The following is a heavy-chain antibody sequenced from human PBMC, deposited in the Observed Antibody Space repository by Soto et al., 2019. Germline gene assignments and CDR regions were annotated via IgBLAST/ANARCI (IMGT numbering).Heavy chain of an antibody. CDR1: GFTFSSYG. CDR3: ANSIAVADYYYYGMDV. D-gene: IGHD6-19*01. CDR2: ISYDGSNK. J-gene: IGHJ6*02. V-gene: IGHV3-30*18. Sequence: GRSLRLSCAACGFTFSSYGRHWVRQAPGKGLEWVAGISYDGSNKYYADSVKGRFTISRDNSKNTLYLQMNSLRAEDTAVYYCANSIAVADYYYYGMDVWGQGSTVTVYS.